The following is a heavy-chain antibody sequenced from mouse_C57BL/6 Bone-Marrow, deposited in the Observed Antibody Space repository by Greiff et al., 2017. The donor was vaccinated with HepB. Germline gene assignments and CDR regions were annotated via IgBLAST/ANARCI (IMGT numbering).Heavy chain of an antibody. CDR2: IRSKSNNYAT. J-gene: IGHJ1*03. CDR3: VRHNYYGSSSYWYFDV. D-gene: IGHD1-1*01. V-gene: IGHV10-1*01. Sequence: EVQRVESGGGLVQPKGSLKLSCAASGFSFNTYAMNWVRQAPGKGLEWVARIRSKSNNYATYYADSVKDRFTISRDDSESMLYLQMNNLKTEDTAMYYCVRHNYYGSSSYWYFDVWGTGTTVTVSS. CDR1: GFSFNTYA.